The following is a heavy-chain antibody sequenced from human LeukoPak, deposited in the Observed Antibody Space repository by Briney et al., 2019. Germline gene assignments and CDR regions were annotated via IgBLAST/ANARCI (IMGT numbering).Heavy chain of an antibody. J-gene: IGHJ4*02. D-gene: IGHD6-19*01. V-gene: IGHV1-18*01. CDR2: ISGYYGNT. CDR1: GYTFTSYG. Sequence: ASVKVSCKASGYTFTSYGISWVRQAPGQGLEWMGWISGYYGNTDSAQNLQGRVIMTRDTSTSTAYMELRNLTSDDTAVYYCARRGPVGGGWGFDYWGQGTLVTVSS. CDR3: ARRGPVGGGWGFDY.